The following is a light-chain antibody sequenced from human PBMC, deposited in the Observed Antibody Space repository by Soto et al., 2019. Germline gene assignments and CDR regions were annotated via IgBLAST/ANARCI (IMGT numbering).Light chain of an antibody. CDR2: DVR. Sequence: QSALTQPASVSGSPGRSITISCTGTSNDVGGYNYVSWYQQHPDTAPKLIIYDVRYRPSGVSNRFSGSKSGNTASLTISGLQAEDEADYYCSAYTSSSTPYVFGSGTKLTVL. CDR1: SNDVGGYNY. V-gene: IGLV2-14*03. CDR3: SAYTSSSTPYV. J-gene: IGLJ1*01.